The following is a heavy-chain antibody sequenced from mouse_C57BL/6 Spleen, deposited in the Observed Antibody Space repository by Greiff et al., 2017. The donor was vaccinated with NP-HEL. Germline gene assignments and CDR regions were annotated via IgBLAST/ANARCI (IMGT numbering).Heavy chain of an antibody. Sequence: EVKLMESGGGLVKPGGSLKLSCAASGFTFSDYGMHWVRQAPEKGLEWVAYISSGSSTIYYAATVTGRFTISRDNAKNTLFLQMTSLRSEDTAMYYCARRELGLYNYAVDYWGKGNSVTDPS. D-gene: IGHD1-1*01. CDR2: ISSGSSTI. J-gene: IGHJ4*01. CDR1: GFTFSDYG. CDR3: ARRELGLYNYAVDY. V-gene: IGHV5-17*01.